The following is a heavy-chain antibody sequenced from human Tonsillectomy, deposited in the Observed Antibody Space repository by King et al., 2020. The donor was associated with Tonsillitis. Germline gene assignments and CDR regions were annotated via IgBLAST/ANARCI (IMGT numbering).Heavy chain of an antibody. D-gene: IGHD3-10*01. Sequence: VQLVESGGGVVQPGRSLRLYCAASGFIFSNYTMHWVRQTPGKGLEWVAVISSDGSNKYYANSVKGRFTISRDNSKKTLYLRMNSLRAEDTAVYYCATLLVDSGSYYNNWFDPWGQGTLVTVSS. V-gene: IGHV3-30-3*01. J-gene: IGHJ5*02. CDR2: ISSDGSNK. CDR1: GFIFSNYT. CDR3: ATLLVDSGSYYNNWFDP.